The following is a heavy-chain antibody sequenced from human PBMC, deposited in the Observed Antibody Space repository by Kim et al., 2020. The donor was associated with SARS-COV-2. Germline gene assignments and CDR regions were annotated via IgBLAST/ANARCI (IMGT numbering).Heavy chain of an antibody. D-gene: IGHD1-26*01. CDR3: ARRALSTWGRSFLGP. CDR1: GYSISSGYF. V-gene: IGHV4-38-2*02. J-gene: IGHJ5*02. CDR2: IYYRGNS. Sequence: SETLSLTCNVSGYSISSGYFWGWIRQPPGKGLQWIGSIYYRGNSYYNPSLKSRVTMSVDTPTNQFSLNLSSVTAADTAVYYCARRALSTWGRSFLGPWVQGTLVLVSS.